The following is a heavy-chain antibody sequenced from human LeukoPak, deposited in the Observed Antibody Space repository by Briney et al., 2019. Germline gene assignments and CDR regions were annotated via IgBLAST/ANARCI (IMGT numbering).Heavy chain of an antibody. CDR3: AIEGRREVWQLLWFGESITDFDY. Sequence: ASVKVSCKASGYTFTSYGISWVRQAPGQGLEWMGWISAYNGNTNYAQKLQGRVTLTTDTSTSTAYMELRSLRSDDTAVYYCAIEGRREVWQLLWFGESITDFDYWGQGTLVTVSS. V-gene: IGHV1-18*01. D-gene: IGHD3-10*01. CDR2: ISAYNGNT. J-gene: IGHJ4*02. CDR1: GYTFTSYG.